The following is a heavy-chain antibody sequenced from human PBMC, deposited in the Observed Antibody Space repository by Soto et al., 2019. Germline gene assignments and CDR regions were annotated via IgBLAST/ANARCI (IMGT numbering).Heavy chain of an antibody. CDR1: GGTFSSCA. Sequence: SVKVSCKASGGTFSSCAISWVRQAPGQGLEWMGGIIPIFGTANYAQKFQGRVTITADKSTSTAYMELSSLRSEDTAVYYCASGYSGSYSGYYYGMDVWGQGTTVTVSS. CDR2: IIPIFGTA. D-gene: IGHD1-26*01. CDR3: ASGYSGSYSGYYYGMDV. V-gene: IGHV1-69*06. J-gene: IGHJ6*02.